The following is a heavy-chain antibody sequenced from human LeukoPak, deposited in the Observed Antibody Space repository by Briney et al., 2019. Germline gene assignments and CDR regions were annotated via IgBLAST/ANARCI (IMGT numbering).Heavy chain of an antibody. V-gene: IGHV4-59*01. CDR1: GGSISSFY. CDR2: MYNRGNT. Sequence: SETLSLTCTVSGGSISSFYWSWIRQPPGKGLERIGYMYNRGNTNYNPSLKSRVTISEDTSQNQLSLQLRSVTAADTAVYYCAATIKRDYGDTNLDYWGQGTLVTVSS. CDR3: AATIKRDYGDTNLDY. J-gene: IGHJ4*02. D-gene: IGHD4-17*01.